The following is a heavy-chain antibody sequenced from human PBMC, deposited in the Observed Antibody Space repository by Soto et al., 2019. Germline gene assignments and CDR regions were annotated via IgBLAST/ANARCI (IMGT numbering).Heavy chain of an antibody. CDR1: GFTFSNYG. V-gene: IGHV3-23*01. CDR3: AKDSATFGRFDF. CDR2: ISGNGADT. Sequence: GGSLRLSCAASGFTFSNYGMSWVRQPPGKGLEWVATISGNGADTYYPDSVKGRFTISRHNSKNMVYLQMSSLRVDDMATYYCAKDSATFGRFDFWGQGTLVTVS. D-gene: IGHD2-15*01. J-gene: IGHJ4*02.